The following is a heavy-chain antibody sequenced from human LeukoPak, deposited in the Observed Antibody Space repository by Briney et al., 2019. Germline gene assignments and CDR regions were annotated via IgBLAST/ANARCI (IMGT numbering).Heavy chain of an antibody. CDR3: ARVTAAAGSGYYYYYMDV. J-gene: IGHJ6*03. V-gene: IGHV1-2*02. Sequence: ASVKVSCKVSGYTLTELSVHWVRQAPGKGLEWMGWINPNSGGTNYAQKFQGRVTMTRDTSISTAYMELSRLRSDDTAVYYCARVTAAAGSGYYYYYMDVWGKGTTVTISS. D-gene: IGHD6-13*01. CDR1: GYTLTELS. CDR2: INPNSGGT.